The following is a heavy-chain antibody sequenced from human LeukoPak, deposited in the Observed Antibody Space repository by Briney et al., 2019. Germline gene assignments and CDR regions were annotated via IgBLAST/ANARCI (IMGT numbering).Heavy chain of an antibody. Sequence: ASVKVSCKASGYTFTSYDINWVRQATGQGLEWMGWMNPNSGNTGYAQKFQGRVTMTRNTSISTAYMELSSLRSEDTAVYYCATRAHPYYYDSSTYNWFDPWGQGTLVTVSS. CDR2: MNPNSGNT. CDR3: ATRAHPYYYDSSTYNWFDP. V-gene: IGHV1-8*01. CDR1: GYTFTSYD. J-gene: IGHJ5*02. D-gene: IGHD3-22*01.